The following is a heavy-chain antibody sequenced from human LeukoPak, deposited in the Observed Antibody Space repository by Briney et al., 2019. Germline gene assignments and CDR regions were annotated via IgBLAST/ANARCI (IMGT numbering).Heavy chain of an antibody. V-gene: IGHV3-38-3*01. CDR2: ISGGSP. J-gene: IGHJ6*02. CDR3: ARGLGYCSGGSCYRGSGYYYYGMDV. Sequence: GGSLRLSCAASGFTVSSNEMSWVRQAPGKGLEWVSSISGGSPYYADSVKGRFTISRDNAKNSLYLQMNSLRAEDTAVYYCARGLGYCSGGSCYRGSGYYYYGMDVWGQGTTVTVSS. D-gene: IGHD2-15*01. CDR1: GFTVSSNE.